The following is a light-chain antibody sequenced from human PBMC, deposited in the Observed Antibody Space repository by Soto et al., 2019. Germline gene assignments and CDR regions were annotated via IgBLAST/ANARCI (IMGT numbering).Light chain of an antibody. J-gene: IGKJ5*01. V-gene: IGKV3-15*01. CDR3: HQYNNWRT. Sequence: VLTQSPGSLSLSRGERATLSCRASQSVAANYLAWYQQKRGQAPRLLIYGASAGATGIPDRFSGSGAGTEFTLTISSLQSEDFAVYYCHQYNNWRTFGQGTRLEIK. CDR1: QSVAANY. CDR2: GAS.